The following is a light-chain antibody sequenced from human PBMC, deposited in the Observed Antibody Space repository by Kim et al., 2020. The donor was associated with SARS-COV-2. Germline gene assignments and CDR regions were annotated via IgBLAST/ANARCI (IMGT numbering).Light chain of an antibody. Sequence: LAPRDRAALSCRASQSLSGNFIAWYQQKPGQAPRLLIYGASIRATGIPDRFSGSGAGADFTLTINRLEPEDFAVYYCQQYGTSGRTFGQGTKVEIK. CDR3: QQYGTSGRT. CDR2: GAS. V-gene: IGKV3-20*01. CDR1: QSLSGNF. J-gene: IGKJ1*01.